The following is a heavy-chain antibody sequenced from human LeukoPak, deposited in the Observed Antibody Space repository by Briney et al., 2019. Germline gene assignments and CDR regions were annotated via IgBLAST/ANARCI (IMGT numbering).Heavy chain of an antibody. V-gene: IGHV4-59*01. D-gene: IGHD2-15*01. CDR3: ARVNPLGYCSGGSCAVSDY. J-gene: IGHJ4*02. CDR1: GGSISSYY. Sequence: SETLSLTCTVSGGSISSYYWSWIRQPPGKRLEWIGYIYYSGSTNYNPSLKSRVTISVDTSKNQFSLKLTSVTAADTAVYYCARVNPLGYCSGGSCAVSDYWGRGTLVTVSS. CDR2: IYYSGST.